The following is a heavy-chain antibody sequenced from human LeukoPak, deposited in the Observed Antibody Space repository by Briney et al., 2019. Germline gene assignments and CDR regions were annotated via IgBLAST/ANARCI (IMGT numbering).Heavy chain of an antibody. CDR1: GGSISSSSYY. V-gene: IGHV4-39*01. Sequence: SETLSLTCTVSGGSISSSSYYWGWIRQPPGKGLEWIGSIYYSGSTCYNPSLKSRVTISVDTSKNQFSLKLSSMTAADTAVYYCAGRGIAAPPPYWYFDLWGRGTLVTVSS. CDR3: AGRGIAAPPPYWYFDL. CDR2: IYYSGST. D-gene: IGHD6-6*01. J-gene: IGHJ2*01.